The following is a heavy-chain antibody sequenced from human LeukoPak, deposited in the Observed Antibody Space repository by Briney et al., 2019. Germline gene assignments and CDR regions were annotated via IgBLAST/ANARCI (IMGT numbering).Heavy chain of an antibody. CDR3: VRGSYLRYFQH. D-gene: IGHD1-26*01. J-gene: IGHJ1*01. V-gene: IGHV4-34*01. CDR2: INHSGST. CDR1: GGSFSGYY. Sequence: TSETLSLTCAVYGGSFSGYYWSWIRQPPGKGLEWIGEINHSGSTNYNSSLKSRVTISVDTSKNQFSLKLSSVTAADTAVYYCVRGSYLRYFQHWGQGTLVTVSS.